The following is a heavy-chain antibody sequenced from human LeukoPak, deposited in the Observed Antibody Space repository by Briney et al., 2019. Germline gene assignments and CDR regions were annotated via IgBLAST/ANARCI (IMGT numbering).Heavy chain of an antibody. CDR1: GGSMSSYY. D-gene: IGHD3-22*01. CDR2: IFSSGST. Sequence: SETLSLTCTVSGGSMSSYYWSWIRQPPGKGLEWIAYIFSSGSTNYNPSLKSRVTISVDTSKNQVSLKLSSVTAADTAVYYCARRPPRDSSGNDAFDMWGQGTMVTVSS. J-gene: IGHJ3*02. V-gene: IGHV4-59*08. CDR3: ARRPPRDSSGNDAFDM.